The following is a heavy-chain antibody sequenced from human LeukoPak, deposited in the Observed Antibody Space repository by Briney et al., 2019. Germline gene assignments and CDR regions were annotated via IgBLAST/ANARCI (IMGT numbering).Heavy chain of an antibody. V-gene: IGHV1-69*13. CDR2: IIPIFGTA. J-gene: IGHJ4*02. D-gene: IGHD3-22*01. Sequence: SVKVSCKASGGTFSSYAISWVRQAPGQGLEWLGGIIPIFGTANYAQKFQGRVTITADESTSTAYMELSSLRSENTAVYYCARVPTYYYDSSGYFFDYWGQGTLVTVSS. CDR1: GGTFSSYA. CDR3: ARVPTYYYDSSGYFFDY.